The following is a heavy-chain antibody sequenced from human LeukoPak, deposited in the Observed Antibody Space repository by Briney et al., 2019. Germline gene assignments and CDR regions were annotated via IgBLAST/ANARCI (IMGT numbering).Heavy chain of an antibody. Sequence: ASVKVSCKASGGTFSSYAISWVRQAPGQELEWMGRIIPIFGTANYAQKFQGRVTITTDESTSTAYMELSSLRSEDTAVYYCARGPRAVAGNNWFDPWGQGTLVTVSS. D-gene: IGHD6-19*01. CDR3: ARGPRAVAGNNWFDP. CDR2: IIPIFGTA. V-gene: IGHV1-69*05. J-gene: IGHJ5*02. CDR1: GGTFSSYA.